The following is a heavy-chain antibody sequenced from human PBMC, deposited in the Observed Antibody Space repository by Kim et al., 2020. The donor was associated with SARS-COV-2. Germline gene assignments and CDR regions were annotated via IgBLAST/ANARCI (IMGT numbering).Heavy chain of an antibody. J-gene: IGHJ6*02. Sequence: GSSDSTYYAESVKGRFTISRNNDKNTLYLQMNSLRAEDTDVYYCASGSISWGQGTTVTVSS. CDR2: GSSDST. D-gene: IGHD5-12*01. V-gene: IGHV3-23*01. CDR3: ASGSIS.